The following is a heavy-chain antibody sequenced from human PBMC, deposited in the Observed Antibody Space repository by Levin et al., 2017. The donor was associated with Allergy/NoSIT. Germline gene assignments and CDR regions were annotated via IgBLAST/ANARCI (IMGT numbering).Heavy chain of an antibody. V-gene: IGHV3-15*01. D-gene: IGHD3-10*01. CDR1: GFTVSNAW. Sequence: GESLKISCAASGFTVSNAWMSWVRQAPGKGLEWVGRIKSKTDGGTTDYAAPVKGRFTISRDDSKNTLYLQMNSLKTEDTAVYYCSTGYFYGSGSFRSDWGQGALVTVSS. CDR3: STGYFYGSGSFRSD. CDR2: IKSKTDGGTT. J-gene: IGHJ4*02.